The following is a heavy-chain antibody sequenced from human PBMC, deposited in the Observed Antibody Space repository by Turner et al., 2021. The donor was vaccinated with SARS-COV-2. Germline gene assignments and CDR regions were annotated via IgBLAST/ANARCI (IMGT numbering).Heavy chain of an antibody. D-gene: IGHD3-22*01. CDR3: ARARGGDYYDSSGQRFDP. V-gene: IGHV1-69*01. CDR1: GGTFSNYA. Sequence: VQSGAEVKKPGSSVKVSCEASGGTFSNYAISWVRQAPGQGLEWMGGIIPIFGTANYAQKFQGRVTITADEATTTAYMVLGSLRSEDTAVYYCARARGGDYYDSSGQRFDPWGQGTMVTVSS. CDR2: IIPIFGTA. J-gene: IGHJ5*02.